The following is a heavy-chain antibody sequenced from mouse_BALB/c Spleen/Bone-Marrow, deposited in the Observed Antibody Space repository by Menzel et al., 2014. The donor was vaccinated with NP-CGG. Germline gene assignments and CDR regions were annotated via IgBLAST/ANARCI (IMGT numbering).Heavy chain of an antibody. CDR3: AYYRYDEGGFAF. CDR2: IDPANGNT. V-gene: IGHV14-3*02. J-gene: IGHJ3*01. D-gene: IGHD2-14*01. Sequence: EVQLQQSGAELVKPGASVKLSCTASGFNIKDTYMHWVKQRPEQGLEWIVGIDPANGNTKYDPKFQGKATITADTSSNTAYLQLGSLTSEDTAVYYCAYYRYDEGGFAFWGQGTLVTVSA. CDR1: GFNIKDTY.